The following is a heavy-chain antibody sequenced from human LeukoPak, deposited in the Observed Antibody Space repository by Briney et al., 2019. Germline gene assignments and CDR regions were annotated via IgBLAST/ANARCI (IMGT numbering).Heavy chain of an antibody. D-gene: IGHD3-22*01. Sequence: ASVKVSCKASGYTFTGYYMHWVRQAPGQGLEWMGRINPNSGGTNYVQKFQGRVTMTRDTSISTAYMELSRLRSDDTAVYYCARDARRYYYNSSGYSPYWGQGTLVTVSS. V-gene: IGHV1-2*06. CDR3: ARDARRYYYNSSGYSPY. J-gene: IGHJ4*02. CDR2: INPNSGGT. CDR1: GYTFTGYY.